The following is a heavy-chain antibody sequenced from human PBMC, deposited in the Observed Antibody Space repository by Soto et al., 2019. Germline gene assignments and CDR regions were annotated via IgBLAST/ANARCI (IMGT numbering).Heavy chain of an antibody. D-gene: IGHD6-13*01. Sequence: EVQLVESGGGLVKPGGSLRLSCAASGFTFSNAWMNWVRQAPGKGLEWVGRIKSKTDGGTTDYAAPVKGRFTISRDDSKNTLYLQMNSLKTEDTAVYYCTTRAIAAAVTFDYWGQGTLVTVSS. V-gene: IGHV3-15*07. CDR3: TTRAIAAAVTFDY. CDR2: IKSKTDGGTT. CDR1: GFTFSNAW. J-gene: IGHJ4*02.